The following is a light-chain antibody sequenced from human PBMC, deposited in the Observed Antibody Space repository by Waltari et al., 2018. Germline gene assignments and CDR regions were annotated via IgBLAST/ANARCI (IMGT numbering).Light chain of an antibody. V-gene: IGKV3-20*01. CDR2: DAS. CDR1: QSISKY. J-gene: IGKJ1*01. CDR3: QKYGSLPAT. Sequence: EIMLTQSPGTLSSSPGERATLSCRASQSISKYLAWYQQKPGQAPRLLIYDASIRATGIPDRFSGSGYGTDFSLTISRLEPEDYAVYYCQKYGSLPATFGRGTKVEIK.